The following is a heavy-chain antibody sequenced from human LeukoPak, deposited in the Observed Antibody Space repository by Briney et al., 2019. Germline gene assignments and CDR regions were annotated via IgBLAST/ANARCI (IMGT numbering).Heavy chain of an antibody. CDR3: ARDVPSAFDY. J-gene: IGHJ4*02. Sequence: GGSLRLSCAASGFTFSTYNMNWVRQAPGKGLEWVSSISSSSYIYYADSVKGRFTVPRDNAKNSLYLQMNSLRAEDTAVYYCARDVPSAFDYWGQGTLVTVSS. V-gene: IGHV3-21*01. D-gene: IGHD6-25*01. CDR2: ISSSSYI. CDR1: GFTFSTYN.